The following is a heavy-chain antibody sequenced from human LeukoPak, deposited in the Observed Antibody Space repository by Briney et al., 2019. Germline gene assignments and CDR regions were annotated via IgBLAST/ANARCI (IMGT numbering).Heavy chain of an antibody. CDR3: ARVSIGGYYDSSGYYYFDY. D-gene: IGHD3-22*01. CDR1: GGSISSGSYY. V-gene: IGHV4-61*02. CDR2: IYTSGST. J-gene: IGHJ4*02. Sequence: SETLSLTCTVSGGSISSGSYYCSWIRQPAGKGLEWIGRIYTSGSTNYNPSLKSRVTISVDTSKNQFSLKLSSVTAADTAVYYCARVSIGGYYDSSGYYYFDYRGQGTLVTVSS.